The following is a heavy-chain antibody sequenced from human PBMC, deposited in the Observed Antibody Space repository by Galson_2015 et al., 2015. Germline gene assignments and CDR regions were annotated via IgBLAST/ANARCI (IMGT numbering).Heavy chain of an antibody. CDR2: ISSSSSTI. Sequence: SLRLSCAASGFTFSTYRFNWVRQAPGKGLEWVSYISSSSSTIYYADSVKGRFTISRDNAKNSLYLQMNSLRDEDTAVYYCARGSYPDYWGQGTLVTVSS. CDR1: GFTFSTYR. CDR3: ARGSYPDY. J-gene: IGHJ4*02. V-gene: IGHV3-48*02.